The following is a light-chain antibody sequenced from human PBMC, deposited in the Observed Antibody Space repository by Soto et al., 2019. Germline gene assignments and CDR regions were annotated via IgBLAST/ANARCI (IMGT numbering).Light chain of an antibody. CDR1: NIGDKR. CDR3: QVWDIMTDNYV. J-gene: IGLJ1*01. V-gene: IGLV3-21*04. CDR2: YDS. Sequence: SYELTQPPSVSVAPEKTTTITCGGNNIGDKRVHWYRQKPSQAPVLLISYDSDRPSGIPERFSGSKSGNTATLTISRVEAGDEADYYCQVWDIMTDNYVFGGGTKLTVL.